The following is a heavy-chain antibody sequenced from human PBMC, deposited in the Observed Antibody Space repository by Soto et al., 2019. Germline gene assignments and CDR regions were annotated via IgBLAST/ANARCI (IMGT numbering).Heavy chain of an antibody. V-gene: IGHV3-30-3*01. J-gene: IGHJ4*02. CDR2: ISYEGSNK. CDR1: GFTFSSYA. Sequence: QVQLVESGGGVVQPGRSLRLSCAASGFTFSSYAMHWVRQAPGKGLEWVAVISYEGSNKYYADSVKGRFTISRDNSKNTLYLKMNSLSAEDTAVYYCARGGYSSSWDLDYWGQGTLVTVSS. CDR3: ARGGYSSSWDLDY. D-gene: IGHD6-13*01.